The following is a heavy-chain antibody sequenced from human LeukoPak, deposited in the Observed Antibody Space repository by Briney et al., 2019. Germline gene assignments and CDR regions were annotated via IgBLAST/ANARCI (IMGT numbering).Heavy chain of an antibody. CDR1: GFTFSSYA. V-gene: IGHV3-48*03. Sequence: GGSLRLSCAASGFTFSSYAMSWVRQASGKGLEWVSYITSSGSTVYYADSVKGRFTISRDNAKNSLYLQMNSLRAEDTALYYCARGPSVGSGWSPDLWGQGTLVTVSS. J-gene: IGHJ5*02. CDR3: ARGPSVGSGWSPDL. CDR2: ITSSGSTV. D-gene: IGHD6-19*01.